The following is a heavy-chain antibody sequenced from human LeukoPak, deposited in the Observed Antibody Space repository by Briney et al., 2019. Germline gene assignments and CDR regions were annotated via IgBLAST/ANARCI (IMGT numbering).Heavy chain of an antibody. CDR1: GGTFSSYA. CDR3: ARAPGYCSGGSCPLDP. Sequence: GVSVKVSCKASGGTFSSYAISWVRQAPGQGLEWMGGIIPIFGTANYAQKFQGRVTITADKSTSTAYMELSSLRSEDTAVYYCARAPGYCSGGSCPLDPWGQGTLVTVSS. CDR2: IIPIFGTA. D-gene: IGHD2-15*01. V-gene: IGHV1-69*06. J-gene: IGHJ5*02.